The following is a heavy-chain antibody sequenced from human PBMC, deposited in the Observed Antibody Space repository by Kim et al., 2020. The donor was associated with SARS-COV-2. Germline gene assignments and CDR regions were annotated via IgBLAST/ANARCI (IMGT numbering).Heavy chain of an antibody. V-gene: IGHV3-7*03. CDR3: ARKNYFDY. CDR2: DGSEK. Sequence: DGSEKYYVDAVKGRFTISRDNAKNSLYLQMNSLRAEDTAVYYCARKNYFDYWGQGTLVTVSS. J-gene: IGHJ4*02.